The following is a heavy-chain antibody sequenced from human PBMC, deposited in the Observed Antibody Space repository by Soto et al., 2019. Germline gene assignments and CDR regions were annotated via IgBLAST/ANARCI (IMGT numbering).Heavy chain of an antibody. Sequence: QVQLQQSGPGLVKPSQTLSVTCGISGDSVSSNNAAWNWIRQSPSRGLEWLGRTFYRSGWTFDYAVSVKSRLTINPDTSTNQFSLQLNSVTPEDTAVYYCARENTMIRGVINPLDYWGQGTLVTVSS. J-gene: IGHJ4*02. CDR1: GDSVSSNNAA. CDR2: TFYRSGWTF. V-gene: IGHV6-1*01. CDR3: ARENTMIRGVINPLDY. D-gene: IGHD3-10*01.